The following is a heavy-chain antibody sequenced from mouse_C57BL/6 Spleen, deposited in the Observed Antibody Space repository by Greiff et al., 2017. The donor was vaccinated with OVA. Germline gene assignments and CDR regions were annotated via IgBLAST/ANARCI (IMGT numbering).Heavy chain of an antibody. CDR3: VRKGYIDSYAMDY. D-gene: IGHD1-3*01. V-gene: IGHV1-26*01. Sequence: EVQLQQSGPELVKPGASVKISCKASGYTFTDYYMNWVKQSHGKSLEWIGDINPNNGGTSYNQKFKGKATLTVDKSSSTAYMELRSLPSDDSAVSNCVRKGYIDSYAMDYWGQGTSVTVSS. J-gene: IGHJ4*01. CDR2: INPNNGGT. CDR1: GYTFTDYY.